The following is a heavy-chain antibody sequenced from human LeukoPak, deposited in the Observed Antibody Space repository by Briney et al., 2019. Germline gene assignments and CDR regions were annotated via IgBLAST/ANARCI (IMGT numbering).Heavy chain of an antibody. Sequence: GGSLRLSCAASGFTFSSYGMHWVRQAPGKGLEWVAAISYDGSNKYYADSVKGRFTISRDNSKNTLYLQMNSLRAEDTAVYYCATLQRGVYGMEVWGQGTTVTVSS. V-gene: IGHV3-30*03. CDR3: ATLQRGVYGMEV. D-gene: IGHD6-25*01. J-gene: IGHJ6*02. CDR1: GFTFSSYG. CDR2: ISYDGSNK.